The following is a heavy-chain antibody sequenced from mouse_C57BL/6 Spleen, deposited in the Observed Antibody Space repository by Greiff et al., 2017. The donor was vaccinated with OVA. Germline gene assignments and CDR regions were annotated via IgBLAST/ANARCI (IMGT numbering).Heavy chain of an antibody. J-gene: IGHJ2*01. CDR1: GFTFSNYW. CDR2: IRLKSDNYAT. D-gene: IGHD2-5*01. CDR3: TGSNSNYVGY. V-gene: IGHV6-3*01. Sequence: EVKVEESGGGLVQPGGSMKLSCVASGFTFSNYWMNWVRQSPEKGLEWVAQIRLKSDNYATHYAESVKGRFTISRDDSKSSVYLQMNNLRAEDTGMYYCTGSNSNYVGYWGQGTTLTVAS.